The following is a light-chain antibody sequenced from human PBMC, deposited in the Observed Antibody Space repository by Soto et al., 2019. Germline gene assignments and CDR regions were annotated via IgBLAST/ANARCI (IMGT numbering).Light chain of an antibody. CDR1: QSVRERY. CDR2: AAS. CDR3: QQYGSSPPT. V-gene: IGKV3-20*01. Sequence: EIVLTQSPGTLSMSPGERATLFCRASQSVRERYLAWYQRKPGQAPRLLIYAASSRATGTPDRFSGSGSGTDFTLTISRLEPEDFAMYYCQQYGSSPPTFGQGTKVEIK. J-gene: IGKJ1*01.